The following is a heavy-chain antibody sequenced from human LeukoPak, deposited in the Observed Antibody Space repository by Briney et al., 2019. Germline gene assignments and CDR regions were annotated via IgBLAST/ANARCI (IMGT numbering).Heavy chain of an antibody. J-gene: IGHJ4*02. CDR3: ARSGDEYDSTGFDH. Sequence: PETLSLTCSISGGSFSTYYWTWVRQPPGKSLEWIGCVYYTGSTVYNPSLRSRLALSIDTSNNQFSLKLNSVTAADTAVYFCARSGDEYDSTGFDHWGQGILVTVSS. D-gene: IGHD2/OR15-2a*01. CDR1: GGSFSTYY. CDR2: VYYTGST. V-gene: IGHV4-59*08.